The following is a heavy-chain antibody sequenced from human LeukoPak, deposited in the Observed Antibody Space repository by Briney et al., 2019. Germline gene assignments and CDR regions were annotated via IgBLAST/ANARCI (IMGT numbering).Heavy chain of an antibody. CDR3: ARHIGGGIEDMDV. D-gene: IGHD3-16*02. CDR2: IYVTGST. CDR1: GGSIGTYY. Sequence: PSETLSLTCTVFGGSIGTYYWSWIRQSPGKGLEWIGYIYVTGSTRYNPYPQSRVTISVDTSRNQFFLKMSSVTAADTAVYYCARHIGGGIEDMDVWGKGTKVTVSS. V-gene: IGHV4-59*08. J-gene: IGHJ6*03.